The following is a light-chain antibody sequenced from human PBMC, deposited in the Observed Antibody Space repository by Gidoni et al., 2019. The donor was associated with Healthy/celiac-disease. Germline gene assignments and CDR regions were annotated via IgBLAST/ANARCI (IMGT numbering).Light chain of an antibody. CDR1: QSVSSN. CDR3: QQYNNGPYMYT. Sequence: VMAPFPAPLPVSPGERATLPCRASQSVSSNLAWYQQKPGQAPRLLLYGASTKATGIPARFSGSGSGTEFTLTISSLQSEDFAVYNCQQYNNGPYMYTFGQXTKLEIK. V-gene: IGKV3-15*01. J-gene: IGKJ2*01. CDR2: GAS.